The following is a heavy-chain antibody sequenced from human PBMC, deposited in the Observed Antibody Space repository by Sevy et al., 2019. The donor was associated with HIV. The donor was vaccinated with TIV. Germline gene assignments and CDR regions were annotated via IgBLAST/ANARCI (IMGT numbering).Heavy chain of an antibody. Sequence: GVSLRLSCAASGFTFNFYGMRWVRQAPGKGLEWVALISYDGNLKYYAHSAKGRFTISRDNSKNTLYLQMNSLRPEDTAVYYCVKAPNDYDNSGWAGLEVWGQRTTVTVSS. CDR1: GFTFNFYG. V-gene: IGHV3-30*18. D-gene: IGHD3-22*01. J-gene: IGHJ6*02. CDR3: VKAPNDYDNSGWAGLEV. CDR2: ISYDGNLK.